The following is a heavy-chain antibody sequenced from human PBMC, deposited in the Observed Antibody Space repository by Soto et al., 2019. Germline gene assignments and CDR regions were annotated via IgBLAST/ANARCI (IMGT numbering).Heavy chain of an antibody. CDR2: IYPGDSDT. Sequence: GESLKISCKGSGYSFIDYWIGWVRQMPGKGLEWMGAIYPGDSDTRYSPSFQGQVTISADKSISTAYLQWTSLKASDTAMYYCARLGFDYATPPAHFKVKTSSGVDVWGEETTVTVSS. J-gene: IGHJ6*04. CDR1: GYSFIDYW. D-gene: IGHD3-16*01. V-gene: IGHV5-51*01. CDR3: ARLGFDYATPPAHFKVKTSSGVDV.